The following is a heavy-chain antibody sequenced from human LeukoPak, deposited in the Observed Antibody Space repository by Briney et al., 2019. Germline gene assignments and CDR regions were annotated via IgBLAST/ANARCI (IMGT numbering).Heavy chain of an antibody. CDR1: AYSISSGYY. D-gene: IGHD2-2*01. CDR3: ARDQGGCSSTSCYDFDY. CDR2: ISHSGST. Sequence: PSETLSLTCAVSAYSISSGYYWGWIRQPPGKGLEWIGSISHSGSTFYNPSLRSRVIISVDTSMNHFSLKLSSVTAADTAVYYCARDQGGCSSTSCYDFDYWGQGTLVTVSS. V-gene: IGHV4-38-2*02. J-gene: IGHJ4*02.